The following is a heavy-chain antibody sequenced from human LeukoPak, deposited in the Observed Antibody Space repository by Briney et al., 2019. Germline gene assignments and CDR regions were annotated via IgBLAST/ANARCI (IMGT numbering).Heavy chain of an antibody. V-gene: IGHV3-30*04. CDR1: GFPFRNYS. D-gene: IGHD3-22*01. CDR3: ATAQREYYYDSSGIMGN. CDR2: ISYDGSKK. Sequence: PGRALGLSCAAPGFPFRNYSMHLVRPAPGKGLGGGAAISYDGSKKYYADSVKGRLTISRDNSKNTLYLQMDSLRDEDTAVYYCATAQREYYYDSSGIMGNWGQGTLVTVSS. J-gene: IGHJ4*02.